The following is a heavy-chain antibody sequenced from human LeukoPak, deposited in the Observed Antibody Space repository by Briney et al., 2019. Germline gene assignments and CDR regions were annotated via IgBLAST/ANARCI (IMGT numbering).Heavy chain of an antibody. CDR3: ALTTSATGRYYYYMDV. CDR1: GGSISSGTYY. CDR2: IYTSGST. D-gene: IGHD1-14*01. J-gene: IGHJ6*03. Sequence: SETLSLTCTVSGGSISSGTYYWSWIRQPAGKGLEWIGRIYTSGSTNYNPSLKSRVTISVDTSKNQFSLKLSSVTAADTAVYYCALTTSATGRYYYYMDVWGKGTTVTVSS. V-gene: IGHV4-61*02.